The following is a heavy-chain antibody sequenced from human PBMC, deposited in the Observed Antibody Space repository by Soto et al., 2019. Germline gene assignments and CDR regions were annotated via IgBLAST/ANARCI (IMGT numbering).Heavy chain of an antibody. CDR3: ARDMIFGVVSEGGNWFDP. CDR2: IIPIFGTA. Sequence: GASVKVSCKASGGTFSSYAISWVRQAPGQGLEWMGGIIPIFGTANYAQKFQGRVTITADESTSTAYMELSSLRSEDTAVYYCARDMIFGVVSEGGNWFDPWGQGTLVTVSS. D-gene: IGHD3-3*01. J-gene: IGHJ5*02. CDR1: GGTFSSYA. V-gene: IGHV1-69*13.